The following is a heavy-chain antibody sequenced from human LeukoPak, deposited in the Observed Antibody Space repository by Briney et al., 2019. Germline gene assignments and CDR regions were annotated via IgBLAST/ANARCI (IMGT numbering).Heavy chain of an antibody. V-gene: IGHV3-30-3*01. CDR3: ARWAGPAAGTGVDY. CDR2: ISYDGSNK. Sequence: PGRSLRLSCAASGFTFSSYAMHWVRQAPGKGLEWVAVISYDGSNKYYADSVKGRFTISRDNSKNTLYLQMNSLRAEDTAVYYCARWAGPAAGTGVDYWGQGTLVTVSS. CDR1: GFTFSSYA. J-gene: IGHJ4*02. D-gene: IGHD6-13*01.